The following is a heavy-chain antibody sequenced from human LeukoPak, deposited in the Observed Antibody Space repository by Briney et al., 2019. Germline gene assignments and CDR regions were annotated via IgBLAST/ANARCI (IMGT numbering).Heavy chain of an antibody. CDR2: IYSGGST. J-gene: IGHJ4*02. V-gene: IGHV3-53*01. Sequence: GGSLRLSCAASGFTVSSNYMSWVRQAPGKGLEWVSAIYSGGSTYYADSVKGRFTISRDNSKNTLYLQMNSLRAEDTAVYYCASGIAAADLDYWGQGALVTVSS. CDR3: ASGIAAADLDY. D-gene: IGHD6-13*01. CDR1: GFTVSSNY.